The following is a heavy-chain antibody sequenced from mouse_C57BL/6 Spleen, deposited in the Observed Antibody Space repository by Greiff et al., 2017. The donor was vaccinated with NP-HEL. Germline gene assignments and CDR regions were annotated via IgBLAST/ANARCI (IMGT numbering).Heavy chain of an antibody. CDR1: GYTFTSYW. CDR3: ARITTVNDY. D-gene: IGHD1-1*01. V-gene: IGHV1-50*01. CDR2: IDPSDSYT. Sequence: VQLQQSGAELVKPGASVKLSCKASGYTFTSYWMQWVKQRPGQGLEWIGEIDPSDSYTNYNQKFKGKATLTVDTSSSTAYMQLSSLTSEDSAVYYCARITTVNDYWGQGTTLTVSS. J-gene: IGHJ2*01.